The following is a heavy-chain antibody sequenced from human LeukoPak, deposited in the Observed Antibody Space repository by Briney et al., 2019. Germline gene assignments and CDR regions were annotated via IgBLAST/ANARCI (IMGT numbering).Heavy chain of an antibody. D-gene: IGHD4-17*01. V-gene: IGHV1-18*01. J-gene: IGHJ6*02. CDR3: ARISDYGDYRYYYGMDV. CDR1: GYTFTSYG. Sequence: ASVKVSCKASGYTFTSYGISWVRQAPGQGLEWMGWISAYNGNTNYAQKLQGRVTMTTDTSTSTAYMELRSLRSDDTAVYYCARISDYGDYRYYYGMDVWGQGTTVTVSS. CDR2: ISAYNGNT.